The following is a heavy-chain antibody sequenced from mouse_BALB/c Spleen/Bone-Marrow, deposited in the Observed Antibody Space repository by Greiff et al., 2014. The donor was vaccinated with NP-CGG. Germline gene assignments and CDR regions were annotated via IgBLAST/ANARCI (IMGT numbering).Heavy chain of an antibody. CDR2: ISGDGRYT. V-gene: IGHV5-9-2*01. D-gene: IGHD2-4*01. CDR3: ARHAYYDQTEVSFVY. Sequence: EVMLVESGGGLVKSGGSLKLSCAASGFSFSNYGMSWVRQTPEKRLEWVATISGDGRYTFYSDSVKGQFTISRDNAKNNLYLQLSSLRSEDTALYYCARHAYYDQTEVSFVYWGQGTLVTVSA. J-gene: IGHJ3*01. CDR1: GFSFSNYG.